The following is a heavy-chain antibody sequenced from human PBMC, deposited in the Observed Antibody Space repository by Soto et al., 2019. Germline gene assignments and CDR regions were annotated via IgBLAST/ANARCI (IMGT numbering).Heavy chain of an antibody. CDR2: LSGGGANT. J-gene: IGHJ4*02. D-gene: IGHD4-17*01. V-gene: IGHV3-23*01. Sequence: GSLILACTASGSTFSTYSMSGVRQAAGKGPQWVSGLSGGGANTFYIDSVRGRFTISVDISRNTVFLQMDSLRVDDTAVYYCARWSGYADAWGRGTPVTVYS. CDR3: ARWSGYADA. CDR1: GSTFSTYS.